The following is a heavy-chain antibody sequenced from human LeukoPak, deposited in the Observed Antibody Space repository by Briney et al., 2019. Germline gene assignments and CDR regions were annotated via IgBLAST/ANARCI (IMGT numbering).Heavy chain of an antibody. D-gene: IGHD3-22*01. CDR3: AKDSYDSSCYYPDY. V-gene: IGHV3-23*01. CDR1: GFTFSSYA. J-gene: IGHJ4*02. CDR2: ISGSGGST. Sequence: GGSLRLSCAASGFTFSSYAMSWVRQAPGKGLEWVSAISGSGGSTYYAGSVKGRFTISRDNSKNTLYLQMNSLIAEDTAVYYCAKDSYDSSCYYPDYWGQGTLVTVSS.